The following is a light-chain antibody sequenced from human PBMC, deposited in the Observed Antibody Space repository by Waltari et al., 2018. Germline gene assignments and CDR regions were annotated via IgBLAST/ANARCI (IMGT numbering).Light chain of an antibody. CDR1: QSVIYNF. Sequence: CSASQSVIYNFLKCYQQTPGQAPRLLIHGATSRPTGIPDRFSGSVSGTDFTLTISSLEPEDFAVYYCQQYDGVVLTFGGGTKLEI. CDR3: QQYDGVVLT. V-gene: IGKV3-20*01. J-gene: IGKJ4*01. CDR2: GAT.